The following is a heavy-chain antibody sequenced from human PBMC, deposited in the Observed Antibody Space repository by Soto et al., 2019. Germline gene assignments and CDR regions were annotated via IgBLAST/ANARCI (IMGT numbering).Heavy chain of an antibody. Sequence: HPGGSLRLSCAASGFTFSTYAMSWVRQAPGKGLEWVSVIYSGGSTYYADSVKGRFTISRDNSKNTLYLQMNSLRAEDTAVYYCARGGYSSGWYGEDALDIWGQGTMVT. CDR2: IYSGGST. CDR1: GFTFSTYA. V-gene: IGHV3-53*01. CDR3: ARGGYSSGWYGEDALDI. D-gene: IGHD6-19*01. J-gene: IGHJ3*02.